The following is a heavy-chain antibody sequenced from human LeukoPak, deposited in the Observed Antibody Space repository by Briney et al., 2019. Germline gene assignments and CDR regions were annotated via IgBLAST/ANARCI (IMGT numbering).Heavy chain of an antibody. CDR3: ARFVGDFWSGTLDY. CDR1: GYTFTSYD. Sequence: ASVKVSCKASGYTFTSYDINWVRQATGQGLEWMGWMNPNSGNTGYAQKFQGRVTMTRSTSISTAYMELSSLRSDDTAVYYCARFVGDFWSGTLDYWGQGTLVTVSS. V-gene: IGHV1-8*01. CDR2: MNPNSGNT. J-gene: IGHJ4*02. D-gene: IGHD3-3*01.